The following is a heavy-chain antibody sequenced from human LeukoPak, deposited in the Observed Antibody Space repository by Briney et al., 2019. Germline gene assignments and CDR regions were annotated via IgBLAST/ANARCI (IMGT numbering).Heavy chain of an antibody. CDR3: ARRPAPFDWLLFAFDI. V-gene: IGHV4-4*07. Sequence: SETLSLTCTVSGGSISSYYWSWIRQPAGKGLEWIGRMHTSGSTNYNPSLKSRVTMSVDTSKNQFSLKLSSVTAADTAVYYCARRPAPFDWLLFAFDIWGQGTMVTVSS. CDR2: MHTSGST. CDR1: GGSISSYY. D-gene: IGHD3-9*01. J-gene: IGHJ3*02.